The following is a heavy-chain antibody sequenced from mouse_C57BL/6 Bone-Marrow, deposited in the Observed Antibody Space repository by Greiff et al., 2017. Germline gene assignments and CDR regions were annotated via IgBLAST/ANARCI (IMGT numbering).Heavy chain of an antibody. J-gene: IGHJ1*03. CDR3: ARDSVTTVVEYWYFDV. CDR2: ILPGSGST. V-gene: IGHV1-9*01. CDR1: GYTFTGYW. Sequence: QVQLQQSGAELMKPGASVKLSCTATGYTFTGYWIEWVKQRPGHGLEWIGEILPGSGSTNYNEKFKGKATFTADTSSNTDYMQLSSLTTEDSAIYYCARDSVTTVVEYWYFDVWGTGTTVTVSS. D-gene: IGHD1-1*01.